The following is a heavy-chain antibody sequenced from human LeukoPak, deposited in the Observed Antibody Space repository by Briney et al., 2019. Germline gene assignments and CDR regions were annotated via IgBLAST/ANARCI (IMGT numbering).Heavy chain of an antibody. Sequence: PSETLSLTCAVYGGSFSGYYWSWIRQPPGKGLEWIGEINHGGSTNYNPSLKSRVTISVDTSKNQFSLKLSSVTAADTAVYYCARRITMIVVDLYFDYWGQGTLVTVSS. CDR1: GGSFSGYY. CDR2: INHGGST. D-gene: IGHD3-22*01. J-gene: IGHJ4*02. V-gene: IGHV4-34*01. CDR3: ARRITMIVVDLYFDY.